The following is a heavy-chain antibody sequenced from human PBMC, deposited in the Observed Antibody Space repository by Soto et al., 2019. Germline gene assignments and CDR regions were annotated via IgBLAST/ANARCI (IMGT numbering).Heavy chain of an antibody. D-gene: IGHD3-22*01. CDR3: ASNRYDSSGYYLGYYGMDV. CDR2: IIPIFGTA. Sequence: SVKVSCKASGGTFSSYAISWVRQAPGQGLEWMGGIIPIFGTANYAQEFQGRVTITADESTSTAYMELSSLRSEDTAVYYCASNRYDSSGYYLGYYGMDVWGQGATVTVSS. V-gene: IGHV1-69*13. CDR1: GGTFSSYA. J-gene: IGHJ6*02.